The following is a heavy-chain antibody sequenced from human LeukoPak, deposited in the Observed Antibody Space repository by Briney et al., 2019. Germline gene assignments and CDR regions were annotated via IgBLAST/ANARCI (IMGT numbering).Heavy chain of an antibody. D-gene: IGHD3-22*01. V-gene: IGHV3-30*03. CDR3: VRGVGLYDSIGYFDY. Sequence: GGSLRLSCAASGFTVSSNYMSWVRQAPGKGLEWVATISYDGRNKFYADSVKGRFTISRDNSKDTLYLQMNSLRAEDTVVYNCVRGVGLYDSIGYFDYWGQGTLVTVSS. CDR2: ISYDGRNK. CDR1: GFTVSSNY. J-gene: IGHJ4*02.